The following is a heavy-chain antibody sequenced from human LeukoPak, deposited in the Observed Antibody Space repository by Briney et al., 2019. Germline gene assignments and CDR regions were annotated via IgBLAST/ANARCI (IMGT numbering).Heavy chain of an antibody. Sequence: SETLSLTCTVSGGSISSGSYYWSWIRQPAGKGLEWIGRIYTSGSTNYNPSLKSRVTISVDTSKNQFSLKLSSVTAADTAVYYCARVRGWGYYYDYWGQGTLVTVSS. CDR2: IYTSGST. D-gene: IGHD3-22*01. V-gene: IGHV4-61*02. CDR3: ARVRGWGYYYDY. CDR1: GGSISSGSYY. J-gene: IGHJ4*02.